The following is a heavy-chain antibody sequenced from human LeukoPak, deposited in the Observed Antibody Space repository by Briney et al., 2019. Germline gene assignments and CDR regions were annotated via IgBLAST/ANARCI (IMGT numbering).Heavy chain of an antibody. Sequence: SETLSLTCAVSGGSISSGGYSWSWIRQPPGKGLEWIGYIYHSGSTYYNPSLKSRVTISVDRSKSQFSLKLSSVTAADTAVYYCARTPYYGMDVWGQGTTVTVSS. CDR2: IYHSGST. J-gene: IGHJ6*02. D-gene: IGHD1-14*01. CDR3: ARTPYYGMDV. V-gene: IGHV4-30-2*02. CDR1: GGSISSGGYS.